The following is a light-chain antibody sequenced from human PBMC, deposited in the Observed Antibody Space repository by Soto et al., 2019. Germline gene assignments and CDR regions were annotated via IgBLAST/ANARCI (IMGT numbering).Light chain of an antibody. V-gene: IGLV1-47*01. CDR1: SSNIGSNT. Sequence: QSVLTQPPSASGTPGQRVTISCSGSSSNIGSNTVNWYQQLPGTAPKLLIYRNNQRPSGVPDRFSGPKSGTSASLASSGLRSEDEADYYCAAWDDSLSGHVVFGGGTKLTVL. J-gene: IGLJ2*01. CDR3: AAWDDSLSGHVV. CDR2: RNN.